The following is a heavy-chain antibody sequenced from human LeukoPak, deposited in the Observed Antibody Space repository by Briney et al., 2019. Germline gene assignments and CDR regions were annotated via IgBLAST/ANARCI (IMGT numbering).Heavy chain of an antibody. CDR3: AKDQGGAAAGAGSYYYYGMDV. Sequence: PGGSLRLSCAASGFTFSSYAMSWVRQAPGKGLEWVSAISGSGGSTYYADSVKGRFTISRDNSKNTLYLQMNSLRAEDTAVYYCAKDQGGAAAGAGSYYYYGMDVWGQGTTVTVSS. V-gene: IGHV3-23*01. J-gene: IGHJ6*02. CDR1: GFTFSSYA. CDR2: ISGSGGST. D-gene: IGHD6-13*01.